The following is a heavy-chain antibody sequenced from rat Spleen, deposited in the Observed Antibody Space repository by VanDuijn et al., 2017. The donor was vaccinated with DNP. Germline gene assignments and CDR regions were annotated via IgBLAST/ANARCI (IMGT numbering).Heavy chain of an antibody. Sequence: EVQLVESGGGLVQPGRSLKLSCAASGFTFSDYYMAWVRQTPKKGLEWVASVSYNGGTPYYRDSVKGRFTISRDNAQSTLYLQMDSLQTEDTATYYCARVPSTYYVMDAWGQGASVTVSS. CDR1: GFTFSDYY. D-gene: IGHD3-8*01. V-gene: IGHV5-7*01. CDR3: ARVPSTYYVMDA. CDR2: VSYNGGTP. J-gene: IGHJ4*01.